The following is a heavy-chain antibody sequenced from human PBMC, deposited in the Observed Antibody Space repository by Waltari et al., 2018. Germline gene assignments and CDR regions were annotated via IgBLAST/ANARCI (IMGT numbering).Heavy chain of an antibody. Sequence: QVQLVQSGAEVKKPGSSVKVSCKASGGTFSGYAISWVRQAPGQGLEWMGGIIPIFGTANYAQKFQGRVTITTDESTSTAYMELSSLRSEDTAVYYCASVYCTGGVCYTGDFDYWGQGTLVTVSS. D-gene: IGHD2-8*02. CDR2: IIPIFGTA. CDR1: GGTFSGYA. J-gene: IGHJ4*02. V-gene: IGHV1-69*05. CDR3: ASVYCTGGVCYTGDFDY.